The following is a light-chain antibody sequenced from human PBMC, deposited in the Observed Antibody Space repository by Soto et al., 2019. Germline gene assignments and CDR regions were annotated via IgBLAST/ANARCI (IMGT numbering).Light chain of an antibody. CDR1: SSNIGINF. J-gene: IGLJ3*02. CDR3: ATWDATLSAAV. Sequence: QSVLTQPPSVSAAPGQKVTISYSGRSSNIGINFVSWYQKLPGTAPKLLIYENERRPSGIPDRFSGSKSGTSATLAITGLQPRDEADYYCATWDATLSAAVFGGGTKVTVL. CDR2: ENE. V-gene: IGLV1-51*02.